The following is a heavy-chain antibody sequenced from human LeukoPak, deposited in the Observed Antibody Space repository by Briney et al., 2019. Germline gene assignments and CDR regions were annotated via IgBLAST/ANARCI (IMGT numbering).Heavy chain of an antibody. CDR2: IYPGDSDT. J-gene: IGHJ4*02. CDR1: GYSFTSYW. CDR3: ARLTIGYSSGWSFDY. V-gene: IGHV5-51*01. Sequence: GESLKISCKGSGYSFTSYWIGWVRQMPGKGLEWMGIIYPGDSDTRYGPSFQGQVTISADKSISTAYLQWSSLKASDTATYYCARLTIGYSSGWSFDYWGQGTLVTVSS. D-gene: IGHD6-19*01.